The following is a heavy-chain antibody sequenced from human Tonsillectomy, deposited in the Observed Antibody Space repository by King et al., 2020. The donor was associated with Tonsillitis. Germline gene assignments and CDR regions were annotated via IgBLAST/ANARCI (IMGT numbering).Heavy chain of an antibody. D-gene: IGHD3-3*01. V-gene: IGHV3-33*06. Sequence: QLVQSGGGVVQPGRSLRLSCAASGFTFSSYGMHWVRQAPGKGLEWVAVSWYDGSNDYYAESVKGRFTISRDNSKNTLYLQMNSLRAEDTAVYYCVKGDDSPYYYYCMDVWGKGTTVTVSS. CDR3: VKGDDSPYYYYCMDV. CDR2: SWYDGSND. CDR1: GFTFSSYG. J-gene: IGHJ6*03.